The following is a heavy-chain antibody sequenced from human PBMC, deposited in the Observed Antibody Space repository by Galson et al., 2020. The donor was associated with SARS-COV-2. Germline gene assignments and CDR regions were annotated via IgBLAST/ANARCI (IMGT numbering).Heavy chain of an antibody. V-gene: IGHV1-8*01. D-gene: IGHD2-21*01. CDR2: MNPNSGNT. Sequence: ASVKVSCKASGYTFTSYDINWVRQATGQGLEWMGWMNPNSGNTGYAQKFQGRVTMTRNTSISTAYMELSSLRSEDTAVYYCARACPVGCGFDPWGQGTLVTVSS. CDR3: ARACPVGCGFDP. J-gene: IGHJ5*02. CDR1: GYTFTSYD.